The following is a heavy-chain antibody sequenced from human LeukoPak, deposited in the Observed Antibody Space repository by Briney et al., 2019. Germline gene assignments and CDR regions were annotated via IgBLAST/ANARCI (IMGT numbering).Heavy chain of an antibody. CDR2: ISSSSSTI. CDR3: ARDGVATPFDY. J-gene: IGHJ4*02. D-gene: IGHD5-12*01. Sequence: GGSLRLSCAASGFTFSSYSMNWVRQAPGKGLEWVSYISSSSSTIYYADSVKGRFTISRDNAKNSLYLQMNSLRAEDTAVYYCARDGVATPFDYWGQGTLVTVSS. CDR1: GFTFSSYS. V-gene: IGHV3-48*01.